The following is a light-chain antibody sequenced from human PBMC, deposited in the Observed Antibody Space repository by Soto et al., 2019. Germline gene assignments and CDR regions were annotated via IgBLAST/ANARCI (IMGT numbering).Light chain of an antibody. CDR1: QTVLHNPNNKNY. J-gene: IGKJ2*01. CDR2: WAS. V-gene: IGKV4-1*01. Sequence: DIVMTQSPDSLAVSLGERATINCKSSQTVLHNPNNKNYLAWYQQKPGQPPKLLIYWASTRESGVPDRFSGSGSGTDFTLTISSLQAEDVAVYYCEQYYTVPVTFGQGTKLEIK. CDR3: EQYYTVPVT.